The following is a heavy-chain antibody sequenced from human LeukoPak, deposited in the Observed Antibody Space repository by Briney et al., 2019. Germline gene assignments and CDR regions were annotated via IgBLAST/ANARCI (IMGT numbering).Heavy chain of an antibody. CDR1: GFTFSSYA. J-gene: IGHJ4*02. CDR2: ISGSGGST. V-gene: IGHV3-23*01. D-gene: IGHD6-19*01. Sequence: PGGSLRLSCAASGFTFSSYAMSWVRQAPGKGLEWVSAISGSGGSTYYADSVKGRFTISRDNSRNTLYLQMNSLRAEDTAVYYCAKDFISYSSVSFFDYWGQGTLVTVSS. CDR3: AKDFISYSSVSFFDY.